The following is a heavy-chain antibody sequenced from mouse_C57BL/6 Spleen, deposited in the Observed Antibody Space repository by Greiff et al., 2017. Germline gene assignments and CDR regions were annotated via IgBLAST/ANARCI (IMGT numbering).Heavy chain of an antibody. CDR2: IYPSDSET. CDR1: GYTFTSYW. V-gene: IGHV1-61*01. D-gene: IGHD2-4*01. J-gene: IGHJ3*01. Sequence: QVQLQQPGAELVRPGSSVKLSCKASGYTFTSYWMDWVKQRPGQGLEWIGNIYPSDSETPYNQKFKDKATLTVDESASTAYMQLSSLTSEDSAVYYCARKNDYDYAAWFAYWGQGTLVTVSA. CDR3: ARKNDYDYAAWFAY.